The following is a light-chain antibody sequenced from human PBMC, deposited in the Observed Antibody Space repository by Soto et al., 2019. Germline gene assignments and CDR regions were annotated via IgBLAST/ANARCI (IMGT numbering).Light chain of an antibody. J-gene: IGKJ1*01. CDR2: DAS. CDR1: QTVRNNY. V-gene: IGKV3-20*01. Sequence: EFVLTQSPGTLSLSPGERATLSCRASQTVRNNYLAWYQQKPGQAPRLLIYDASSRATGIPDRFSGGGSGTDFTLTISRLEPEDFAVYYCQQFSSYPTTFGQGTKVDIK. CDR3: QQFSSYPTT.